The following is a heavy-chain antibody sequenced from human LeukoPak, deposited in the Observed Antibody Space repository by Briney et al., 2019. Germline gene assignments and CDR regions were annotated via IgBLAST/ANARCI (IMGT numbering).Heavy chain of an antibody. CDR3: AKDQEYSTSSLDY. D-gene: IGHD6-6*01. V-gene: IGHV3-21*04. J-gene: IGHJ4*02. CDR2: ISSSSSYI. Sequence: GGSLRLSCAASGFTFSSYSMNWVRQAPGKGLEWVSSISSSSSYIYYADSVKGRFTISRDNAKNSLYLQMNSLRAEDTAVYYCAKDQEYSTSSLDYWGLGTLVTVSS. CDR1: GFTFSSYS.